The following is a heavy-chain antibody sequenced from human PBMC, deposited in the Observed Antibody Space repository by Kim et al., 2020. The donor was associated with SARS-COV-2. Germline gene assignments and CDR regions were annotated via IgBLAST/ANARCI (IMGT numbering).Heavy chain of an antibody. CDR1: GFTFSSYA. Sequence: GGSLRLSCAASGFTFSSYAMSWVRQAPGKGLEWVSAISGSGGSTYYADSVKGRFTISRDNSKNTLYLQMNSLRAEDTAVYYCAKATEYFDWLLLIDYWGQGTLVTVSS. V-gene: IGHV3-23*01. J-gene: IGHJ4*02. CDR2: ISGSGGST. CDR3: AKATEYFDWLLLIDY. D-gene: IGHD3-9*01.